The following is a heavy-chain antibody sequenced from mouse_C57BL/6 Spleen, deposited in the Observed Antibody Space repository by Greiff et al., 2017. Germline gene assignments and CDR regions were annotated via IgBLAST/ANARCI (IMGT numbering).Heavy chain of an antibody. D-gene: IGHD1-2*01. J-gene: IGHJ2*01. CDR1: GYTFTSYW. Sequence: VQLQQPGAGLVKPGASVKMSCTASGYTFTSYWITWVNQRPRQGLRWIGDIYPGSGSTNYNEKFKSKATLTIDTSSSTAYMQPSNLTSEDSAVCYCARTDSYGRYFDYWGQGTTLTVSS. V-gene: IGHV1-55*01. CDR2: IYPGSGST. CDR3: ARTDSYGRYFDY.